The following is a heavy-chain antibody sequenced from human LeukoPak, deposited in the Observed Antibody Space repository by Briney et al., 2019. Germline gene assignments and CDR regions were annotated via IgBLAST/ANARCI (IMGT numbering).Heavy chain of an antibody. D-gene: IGHD2-2*01. CDR3: ARGYCSSTSCYAGRYFDY. J-gene: IGHJ4*02. CDR2: ISGSGGST. Sequence: GGSLRLSCAASGFTFSSYAMSWVRQAPGKGLEWVSAISGSGGSTYYADSVKGRFTISRDNAKNSLYLQMNSLRAEDTAVYYCARGYCSSTSCYAGRYFDYWGQGTLVTVSS. CDR1: GFTFSSYA. V-gene: IGHV3-23*01.